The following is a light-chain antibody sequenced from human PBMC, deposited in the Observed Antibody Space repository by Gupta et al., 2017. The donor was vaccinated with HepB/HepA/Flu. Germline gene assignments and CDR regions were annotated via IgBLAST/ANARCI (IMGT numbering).Light chain of an antibody. J-gene: IGLJ3*02. CDR1: SSNIGSNT. CDR3: AAWDDSLNGPG. V-gene: IGLV1-44*01. CDR2: SNN. Sequence: QSVLTQPPSASGTPGQRVTISCSVSSSNIGSNTVNWYQQLPGTAPKLLIYSNNQRPSGVPDRFSGSKSGTSASLAISGLQSEDEADYYCAAWDDSLNGPGFGGGTKLTVL.